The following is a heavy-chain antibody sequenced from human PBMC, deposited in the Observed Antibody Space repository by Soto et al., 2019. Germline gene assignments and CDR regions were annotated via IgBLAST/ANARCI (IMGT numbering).Heavy chain of an antibody. Sequence: QAHLVQSGAEVKKHGASVKVSCKGSGYAFTTYGITWVRQAPGQGLEWMGWISAHNGNTNYAQKLQVRVTVPRDTSTSTAYMELRSLRSDATAVYYCASGRYGAYWGPGALVTLSS. CDR3: ASGRYGAY. CDR1: GYAFTTYG. D-gene: IGHD1-26*01. V-gene: IGHV1-18*01. CDR2: ISAHNGNT. J-gene: IGHJ4*02.